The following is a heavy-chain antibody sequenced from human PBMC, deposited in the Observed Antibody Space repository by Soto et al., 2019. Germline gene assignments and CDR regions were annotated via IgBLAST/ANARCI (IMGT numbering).Heavy chain of an antibody. V-gene: IGHV3-15*07. CDR2: IKSKTDGGTT. D-gene: IGHD3-3*01. CDR1: GFTFSNAW. CDR3: TTDLPGEIDYDFWSGYYTGFLDY. J-gene: IGHJ4*02. Sequence: GGSLRLSCAASGFTFSNAWMNWVRQAPGKGLEWVGRIKSKTDGGTTDYAAPVKGRFTISRDDSKNTLYLQMNSLKTEDTAVYYCTTDLPGEIDYDFWSGYYTGFLDYWGQGTLVTVSS.